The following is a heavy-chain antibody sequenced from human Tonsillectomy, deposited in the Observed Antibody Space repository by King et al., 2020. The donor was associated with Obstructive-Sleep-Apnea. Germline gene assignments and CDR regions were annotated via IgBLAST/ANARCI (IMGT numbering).Heavy chain of an antibody. CDR2: INSYGSST. J-gene: IGHJ4*02. D-gene: IGHD3-3*01. V-gene: IGHV3-74*01. CDR1: GFTFSSYW. CDR3: ASAVYYDFWSGLDY. Sequence: VQLVESGGGLVQPGGSLRLSCAASGFTFSSYWMHWVRQAPGKGLVWVSRINSYGSSTSYADSVKGRFTISRDNAKNTLYLQMNSLRAEDTAVYYCASAVYYDFWSGLDYWGQGTLVTVSS.